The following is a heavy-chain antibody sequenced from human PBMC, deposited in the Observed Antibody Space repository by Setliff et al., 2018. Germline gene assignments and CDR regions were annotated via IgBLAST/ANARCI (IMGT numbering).Heavy chain of an antibody. CDR2: TIPVFGTT. CDR1: GGTFRNYG. V-gene: IGHV1-69*06. D-gene: IGHD3-16*01. Sequence: SVKVSCKASGGTFRNYGISWVRQAPGQGLEWMGGTIPVFGTTDYSQKFQDRLTVTADTSTKTIYMELRSLTSDDTAVYFCTRSRGPRVVLAADFDFWGQGTLVTVSS. CDR3: TRSRGPRVVLAADFDF. J-gene: IGHJ4*02.